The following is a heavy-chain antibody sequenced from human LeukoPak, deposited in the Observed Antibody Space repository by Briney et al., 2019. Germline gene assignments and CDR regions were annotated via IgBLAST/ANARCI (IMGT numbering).Heavy chain of an antibody. D-gene: IGHD6-19*01. J-gene: IGHJ4*02. Sequence: GGSLRLSCAASGFTFSTYAMGWVRQAPGKGLEWVSTISGSGGSTYYADSVKGRFTISRDNSKNTLYLQMNSLRADDTAVYYCAKRGDSSGWSQYDYWGQGTLVSVSS. CDR1: GFTFSTYA. CDR2: ISGSGGST. CDR3: AKRGDSSGWSQYDY. V-gene: IGHV3-23*01.